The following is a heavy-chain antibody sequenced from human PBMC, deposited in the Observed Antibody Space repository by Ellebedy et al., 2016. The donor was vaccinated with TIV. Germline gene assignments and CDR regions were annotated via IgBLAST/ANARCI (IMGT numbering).Heavy chain of an antibody. D-gene: IGHD4-17*01. V-gene: IGHV3-15*01. J-gene: IGHJ6*02. CDR1: GFTFSIAW. CDR3: ITDRTDNGDYDDLDYYYGMDV. CDR2: IKSKTDGGTT. Sequence: GESLKISCAASGFTFSIAWMSWVRQAPGKGLKWVGRIKSKTDGGTTDYAAPVKGRFTISRDDSKNTLYLQMNSLKTEDTAVYYCITDRTDNGDYDDLDYYYGMDVWGQGTTVTVSS.